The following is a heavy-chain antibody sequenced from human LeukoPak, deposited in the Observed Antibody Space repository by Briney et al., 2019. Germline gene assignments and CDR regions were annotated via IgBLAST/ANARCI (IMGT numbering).Heavy chain of an antibody. D-gene: IGHD4-17*01. CDR1: DGSISSSSYY. CDR3: ARHIHDYGLLGGDY. V-gene: IGHV4-39*01. Sequence: SETLSLTCTVSDGSISSSSYYWGWIRQPPGKGLEWIGSIYYSGSTYYNPSLKSRVTISVDTSKNQFSLKLSSVTAADTAVYYCARHIHDYGLLGGDYWGRGTLVTVSS. J-gene: IGHJ4*02. CDR2: IYYSGST.